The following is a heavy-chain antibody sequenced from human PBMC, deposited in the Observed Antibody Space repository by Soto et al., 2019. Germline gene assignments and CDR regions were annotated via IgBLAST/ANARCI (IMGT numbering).Heavy chain of an antibody. V-gene: IGHV1-69*01. CDR3: ARTSAYSTVWPSDY. J-gene: IGHJ4*02. D-gene: IGHD6-19*01. CDR2: IIPPFRTP. CDR1: GGTFSSYA. Sequence: QVQLVQSGAEVKKPGSSVKVSCKASGGTFSSYAMSWVRQAPGQGLEWMGGIIPPFRTPNYAQKFQGRVTITADQSTSTADMELSSLTSEDTAVYFCARTSAYSTVWPSDYWGQGTLVTVSS.